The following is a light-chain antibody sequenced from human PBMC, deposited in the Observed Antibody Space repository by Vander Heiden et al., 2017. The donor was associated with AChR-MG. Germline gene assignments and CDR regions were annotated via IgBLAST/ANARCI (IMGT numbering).Light chain of an antibody. Sequence: DIQMTQSPSSLSASVGDRVTITCRASQSISSYLNWYQQKPGKAPKLLIYAASSLQSGVPSRFSGSGSGTDFTLIISSLQTEDFATYYSQQSYSTPWTFGQGTKVESK. V-gene: IGKV1-39*01. CDR3: QQSYSTPWT. CDR2: AAS. J-gene: IGKJ1*01. CDR1: QSISSY.